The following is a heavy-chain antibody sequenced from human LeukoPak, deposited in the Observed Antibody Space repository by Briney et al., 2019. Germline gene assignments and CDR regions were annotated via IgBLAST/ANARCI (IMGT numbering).Heavy chain of an antibody. CDR1: GGSISSGGYY. CDR3: ARDIAAAGTFDY. CDR2: IYYSGST. V-gene: IGHV4-31*03. Sequence: SETLSLTCTVSGGSISSGGYYWSWIRQHPGKGLEWIGYIYYSGSTYYNPPLKSRVTISVDTSKNQFSLKLSSVTAADTAVYYCARDIAAAGTFDYWGQGTLVTVSS. D-gene: IGHD6-13*01. J-gene: IGHJ4*02.